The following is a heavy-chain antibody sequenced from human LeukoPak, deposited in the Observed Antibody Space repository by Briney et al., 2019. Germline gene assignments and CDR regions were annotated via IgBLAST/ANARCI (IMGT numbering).Heavy chain of an antibody. D-gene: IGHD6-19*01. V-gene: IGHV4-34*01. J-gene: IGHJ4*02. CDR3: ARLAVAGLRKEFDY. CDR2: INHSGST. Sequence: PSETLSLTCAVFGGLFNGYYWRWIRQPPGKGLEWIGEINHSGSTNYNPSLKSRVTISVDTSKSQFSLNLNSVTTADTAMYYYARLAVAGLRKEFDYWGQGTLVTVSS. CDR1: GGLFNGYY.